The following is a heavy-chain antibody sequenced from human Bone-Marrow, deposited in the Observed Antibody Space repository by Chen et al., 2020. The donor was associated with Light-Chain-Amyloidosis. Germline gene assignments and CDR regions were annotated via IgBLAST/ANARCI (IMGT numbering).Heavy chain of an antibody. D-gene: IGHD6-19*01. CDR2: IYYSGAA. V-gene: IGHV4-39*02. Sequence: QLKLQESGPGLVKPSETLSLTCTVSDGSINSGDYYWGWLRQSPGKGLEWIGSIYYSGAAFYNPSLRSRVTISLDTSKNLLSLRLTSVTAADTAVYYCSIRIAVPGANEETWGQGTLVTVSS. CDR3: SIRIAVPGANEET. J-gene: IGHJ5*02. CDR1: DGSINSGDYY.